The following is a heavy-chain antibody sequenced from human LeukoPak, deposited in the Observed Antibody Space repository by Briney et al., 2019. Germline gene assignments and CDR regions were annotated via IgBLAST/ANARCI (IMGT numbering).Heavy chain of an antibody. CDR1: GFTFSDLA. J-gene: IGHJ4*02. CDR3: VTQISGWVY. CDR2: ISRNGDST. V-gene: IGHV3-64D*06. Sequence: GSLRLSCSAFGFTFSDLAMHWVRQAPGKGLEYVSGISRNGDSTYYADSVKGRFTISRDNSKNTLYLQMSSLKPEDTAVYYCVTQISGWVYWGQGTQVTVST. D-gene: IGHD6-25*01.